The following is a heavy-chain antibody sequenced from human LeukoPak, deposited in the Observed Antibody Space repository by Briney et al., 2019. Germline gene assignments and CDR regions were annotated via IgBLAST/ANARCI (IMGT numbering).Heavy chain of an antibody. Sequence: GRSLRLSCAASGFTFSSYGMHWVRQAPGKGLEWVAVIWYDGSNKYYADSVKGRFTISSDNSKNTLYLQMNSLRAEDTAVYYCARVLNYYDSSGYYFSYWGQGTLVTVSS. CDR3: ARVLNYYDSSGYYFSY. CDR2: IWYDGSNK. V-gene: IGHV3-33*01. J-gene: IGHJ4*02. CDR1: GFTFSSYG. D-gene: IGHD3-22*01.